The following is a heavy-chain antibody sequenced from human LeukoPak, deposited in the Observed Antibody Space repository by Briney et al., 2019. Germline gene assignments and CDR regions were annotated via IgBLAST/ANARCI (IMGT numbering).Heavy chain of an antibody. J-gene: IGHJ4*02. CDR3: ARGARYYCSGGSCYSGVAY. CDR2: MNPNSGDP. V-gene: IGHV1-8*01. D-gene: IGHD2-15*01. CDR1: GYSFSSYD. Sequence: ASVKVSCKASGYSFSSYDLNWVRETTRGRLEWMGWMNPNSGDPGYAQKFQGRVTMTRNTSISTAYMELSSLRSEDTAVYYCARGARYYCSGGSCYSGVAYWGQGTLVTVSS.